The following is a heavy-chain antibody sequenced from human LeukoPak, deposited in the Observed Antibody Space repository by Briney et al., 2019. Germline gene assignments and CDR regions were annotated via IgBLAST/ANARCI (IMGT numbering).Heavy chain of an antibody. D-gene: IGHD3-10*01. Sequence: ASVKVSCKASGYTFTSYGISWVRQAPGQGLEWMGWIRAYNGNTNYAQKLQGRVTMTTDTSTSTVYMELSSLRSEDTAVYYCARGWFGDMVRYCYYMDVWGKGTTVTISS. CDR3: ARGWFGDMVRYCYYMDV. CDR2: IRAYNGNT. CDR1: GYTFTSYG. J-gene: IGHJ6*03. V-gene: IGHV1-18*01.